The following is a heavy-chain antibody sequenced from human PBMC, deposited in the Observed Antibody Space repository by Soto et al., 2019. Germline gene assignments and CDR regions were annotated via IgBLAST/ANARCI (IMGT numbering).Heavy chain of an antibody. D-gene: IGHD6-13*01. CDR1: GCTFTSYY. J-gene: IGHJ6*02. V-gene: IGHV1-46*01. CDR2: INPSGGST. Sequence: ASVKVSCKASGCTFTSYYMHWVRQAPGQGLEWMGIINPSGGSTSYAQKFQGRVTMTRDTSTSTVYMELSSLRSEDTAVYYCAREDSSSWNVYYYYYGMDVWGQGTTVTVSS. CDR3: AREDSSSWNVYYYYYGMDV.